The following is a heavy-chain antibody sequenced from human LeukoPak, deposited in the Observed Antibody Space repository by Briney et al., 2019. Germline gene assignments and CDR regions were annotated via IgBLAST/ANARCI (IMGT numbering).Heavy chain of an antibody. CDR2: VKSDERSI. CDR3: ARDNDYKVDV. D-gene: IGHD4-11*01. V-gene: IGHV3-74*01. J-gene: IGHJ6*04. Sequence: PGRSLRLSCAASGFTFRDSWMHWVRLVPGRGLVWVARVKSDERSIRYADSVEGRFTISRDNAKSMVYLQMNSLRVQETALYYCARDNDYKVDVWGKGTTVLVSS. CDR1: GFTFRDSW.